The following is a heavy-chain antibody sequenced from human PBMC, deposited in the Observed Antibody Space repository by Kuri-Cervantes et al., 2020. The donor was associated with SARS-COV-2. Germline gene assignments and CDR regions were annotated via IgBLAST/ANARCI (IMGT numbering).Heavy chain of an antibody. D-gene: IGHD2-2*01. CDR1: GGSISSYY. Sequence: SETLSLTCTVSGGSISSYYWSWIRQPPGKGLEWIGYIYYSGRTYYNPSLKSRVTISVDTSKNQFSLKLSSVTAADTAVYYWASYVVVPAAPLDYWGQGTLVTVSS. V-gene: IGHV4-59*04. J-gene: IGHJ4*02. CDR2: IYYSGRT. CDR3: ASYVVVPAAPLDY.